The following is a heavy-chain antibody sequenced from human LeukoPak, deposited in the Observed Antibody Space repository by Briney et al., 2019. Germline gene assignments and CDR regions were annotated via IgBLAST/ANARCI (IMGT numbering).Heavy chain of an antibody. D-gene: IGHD6-13*01. V-gene: IGHV4-30-4*08. CDR1: GGSISSGDYY. CDR2: IYYSGST. Sequence: PSETLSLTCTVSGGSISSGDYYWSWIRQPPGKGLEWIGYIYYSGSTYYNPSLKSRVTISVDTSKNQFSLKLSSVTAADTAVYYCAREQTGYSSSWYAGSPTRTVDYWGQGTLVTVSS. J-gene: IGHJ4*02. CDR3: AREQTGYSSSWYAGSPTRTVDY.